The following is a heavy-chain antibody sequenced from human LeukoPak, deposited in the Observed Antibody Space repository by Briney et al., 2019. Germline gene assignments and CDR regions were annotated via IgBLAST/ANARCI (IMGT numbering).Heavy chain of an antibody. V-gene: IGHV1-18*01. J-gene: IGHJ5*02. CDR3: ARGKSVTTLLNWFDP. CDR1: GYTFNKYS. D-gene: IGHD4-17*01. Sequence: GASMKVSRKTSGYTFNKYSITWVRQAPGQGLEWMGWISVYNDNTNYAQSLQGRVTMTTDTSTSTAYMELRSPRSDDTAVYYCARGKSVTTLLNWFDPWGQGTLVIVSS. CDR2: ISVYNDNT.